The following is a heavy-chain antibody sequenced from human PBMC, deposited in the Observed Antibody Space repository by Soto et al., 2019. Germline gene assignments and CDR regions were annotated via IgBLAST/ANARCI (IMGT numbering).Heavy chain of an antibody. CDR2: INAGNGNT. V-gene: IGHV1-3*01. D-gene: IGHD2-21*02. CDR1: GYTFTSYA. CDR3: ARCLVVVTAADY. Sequence: QVQLVQSGAEVKKPGASVKVSCKASGYTFTSYAIHWVRQAPGQRLEWMGWINAGNGNTKYSQKFQGRVTITRDTPATTRYMELSSLRSEATAVYCCARCLVVVTAADYWGQGSLVTVSS. J-gene: IGHJ4*02.